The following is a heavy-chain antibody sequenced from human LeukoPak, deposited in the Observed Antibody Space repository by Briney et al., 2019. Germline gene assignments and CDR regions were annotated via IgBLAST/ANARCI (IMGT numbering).Heavy chain of an antibody. CDR2: ISSSSSYI. J-gene: IGHJ4*02. D-gene: IGHD6-13*01. V-gene: IGHV3-21*01. Sequence: GGSLRLSCAASGLTFSSYSMNWVRQAPGKGLEWVSSISSSSSYIYYADSVRGRFTISRDNAKNSLYLQMNSLRADDTAVYYCTRDEDEELGRDYWGQGTLVTVSS. CDR1: GLTFSSYS. CDR3: TRDEDEELGRDY.